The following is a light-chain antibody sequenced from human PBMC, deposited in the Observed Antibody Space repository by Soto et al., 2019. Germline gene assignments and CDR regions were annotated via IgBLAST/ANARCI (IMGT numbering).Light chain of an antibody. J-gene: IGKJ1*01. CDR3: QQRSNWPRT. V-gene: IGKV3-11*01. CDR1: QSVSSY. Sequence: IVLTQSSATLSLSPGERDTLSCRASQSVSSYLAWYQQKPGQAPRLLIYDASNRATGIPARFSGSGSGTDFTLTISSLEPEDFAVYYCQQRSNWPRTFGQGTKVDIK. CDR2: DAS.